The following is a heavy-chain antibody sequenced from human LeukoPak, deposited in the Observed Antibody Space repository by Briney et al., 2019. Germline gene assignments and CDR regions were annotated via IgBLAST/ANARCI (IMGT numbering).Heavy chain of an antibody. CDR3: AKDGSPLRFLEWFSH. D-gene: IGHD3-3*01. CDR2: IRYDGSNK. J-gene: IGHJ4*02. CDR1: GFTFSSYW. Sequence: GGSLRLSCAASGFTFSSYWMSWVRQAPGKGLEWVAFIRYDGSNKYYADSVKGRFTISRDNSKNTLYLQMNSLRAEDTAVYYCAKDGSPLRFLEWFSHWGQGTLVTVSS. V-gene: IGHV3-30*02.